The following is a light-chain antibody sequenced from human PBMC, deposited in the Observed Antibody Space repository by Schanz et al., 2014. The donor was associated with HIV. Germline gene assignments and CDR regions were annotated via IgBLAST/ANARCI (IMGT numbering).Light chain of an antibody. CDR3: QQRSNWLT. CDR1: QSVNSY. Sequence: EIVLTQSPATLSLSPGERATLSCRASQSVNSYLAWYQQKPGQAPRLLIYDASNRATGIPARFSGSGSGTDFTLTISSLEPEDFAEYYCQQRSNWLTFGGGTKVEIK. J-gene: IGKJ4*01. CDR2: DAS. V-gene: IGKV3-11*01.